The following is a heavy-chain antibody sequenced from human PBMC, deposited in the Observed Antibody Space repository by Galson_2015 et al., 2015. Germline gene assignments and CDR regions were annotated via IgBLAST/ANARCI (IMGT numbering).Heavy chain of an antibody. J-gene: IGHJ3*01. CDR1: GFTFSRYP. V-gene: IGHV3-23*01. CDR3: ARRVEGAFDV. CDR2: ILSDGST. Sequence: SLRLSCAASGFTFSRYPMGWVRQAPGKGLEWVSAILSDGSTSHIDSVKGRFTISRDNSKNALYVQMNSLRVEDAAVYFCARRVEGAFDVWGQGTMVTVSS.